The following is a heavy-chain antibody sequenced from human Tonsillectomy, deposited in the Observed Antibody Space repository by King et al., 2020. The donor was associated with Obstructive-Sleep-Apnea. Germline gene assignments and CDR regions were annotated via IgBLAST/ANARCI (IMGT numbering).Heavy chain of an antibody. CDR1: GFTFSSYV. CDR3: ARDTNYGDHDPAIYYGMDV. CDR2: ISSNGGST. J-gene: IGHJ6*02. D-gene: IGHD4-17*01. Sequence: VQLVESGGGLVQPGGSLRLSCAASGFTFSSYVMHWVRQAPGKGLEYVSGISSNGGSTYYANSVKGRFTISRDNSKNTLYLQMGSLRGEDMAVYYCARDTNYGDHDPAIYYGMDVWGQGTTVTVSS. V-gene: IGHV3-64*01.